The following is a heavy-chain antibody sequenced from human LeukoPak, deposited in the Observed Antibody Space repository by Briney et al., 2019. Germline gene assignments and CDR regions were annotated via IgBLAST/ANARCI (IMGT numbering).Heavy chain of an antibody. CDR3: ASSIVVITKDEYFQH. Sequence: PGGSLRLSCAASGFTFSSYAMHWVRQAPGKGLEWVAVISYDGSNKYYADSVKGRFTISRDNSKNTLYLQMNSLRAEGTAVYYCASSIVVITKDEYFQHWGQGTLVTVSS. CDR2: ISYDGSNK. CDR1: GFTFSSYA. V-gene: IGHV3-30-3*01. D-gene: IGHD3-22*01. J-gene: IGHJ1*01.